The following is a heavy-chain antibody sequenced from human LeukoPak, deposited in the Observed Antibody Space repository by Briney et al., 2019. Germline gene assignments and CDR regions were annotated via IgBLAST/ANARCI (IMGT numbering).Heavy chain of an antibody. CDR3: ARGTHTATLD. V-gene: IGHV1-2*06. J-gene: IGHJ4*02. D-gene: IGHD5-18*01. CDR1: GYTFTGYF. Sequence: ASVKVSCRASGYTFTGYFVHWVRQAPGQGLEWMGRVNPSSGGTYYVQKFQGRVTMTRNTSISTAYMELSSLRSEDTAVYYCARGTHTATLDWGQGTLVTVSS. CDR2: VNPSSGGT.